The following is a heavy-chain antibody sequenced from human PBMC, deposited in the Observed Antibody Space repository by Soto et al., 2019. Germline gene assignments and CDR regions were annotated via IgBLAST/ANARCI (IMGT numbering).Heavy chain of an antibody. V-gene: IGHV1-18*04. CDR2: VRPYNGDT. CDR3: VRRRFYGFWSPYYYFDY. D-gene: IGHD3-10*01. J-gene: IGHJ4*02. CDR1: GYVFTSFG. Sequence: RASVKVSCKTSGYVFTSFGISWVRQAPGQGLEWMGWVRPYNGDTKYAEKFQGRVTMTSDTSTTTGYMELRGLRSDDTAVYFCVRRRFYGFWSPYYYFDYWGQGTQLTVSS.